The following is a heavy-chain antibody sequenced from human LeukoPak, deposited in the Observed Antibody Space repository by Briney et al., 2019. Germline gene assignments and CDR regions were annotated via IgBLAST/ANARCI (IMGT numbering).Heavy chain of an antibody. V-gene: IGHV3-30*02. CDR3: AKDGQLWLRHLFDY. CDR1: GFTSSSYG. Sequence: GGSLRLSCAASGFTSSSYGMHWVRQAPGKGLEWVAFIRYDGSNKYYADSVKGRFTISRDNSKNTLYLQMNSLRAEDTAVYYCAKDGQLWLRHLFDYWGQGTLVTVSS. CDR2: IRYDGSNK. J-gene: IGHJ4*02. D-gene: IGHD5-18*01.